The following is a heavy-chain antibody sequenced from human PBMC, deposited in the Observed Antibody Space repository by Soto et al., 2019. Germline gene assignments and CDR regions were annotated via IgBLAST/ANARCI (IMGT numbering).Heavy chain of an antibody. CDR2: IIPIFGTA. J-gene: IGHJ6*02. V-gene: IGHV1-69*13. CDR3: ASAYCGGDCYPGDYYGMDV. D-gene: IGHD2-21*02. Sequence: SVKLSCKASGGTFSSYAISWVRQAPGQGLEWMGGIIPIFGTANYAQKFQGRVTITADESTSTAYMELSSLRSEDTAVYYCASAYCGGDCYPGDYYGMDVWGQGTTVTVSS. CDR1: GGTFSSYA.